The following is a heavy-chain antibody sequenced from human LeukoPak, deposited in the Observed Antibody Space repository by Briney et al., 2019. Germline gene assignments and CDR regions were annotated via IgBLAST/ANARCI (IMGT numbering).Heavy chain of an antibody. CDR1: GFTFSRNW. Sequence: GGSLRLSCAASGFTFSRNWMSWVRQAPGKGLEWVANIKQDGSEKYYVDSVKGRFTISRDNAKNSLYLQMNSLRVEDTAVYYCVRERFHGSGAPKFDHWGQGILVTVSS. J-gene: IGHJ4*02. CDR2: IKQDGSEK. D-gene: IGHD3-10*01. CDR3: VRERFHGSGAPKFDH. V-gene: IGHV3-7*01.